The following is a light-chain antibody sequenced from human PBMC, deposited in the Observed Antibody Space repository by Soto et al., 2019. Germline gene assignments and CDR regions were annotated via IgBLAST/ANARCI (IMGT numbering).Light chain of an antibody. CDR1: QSVSSY. V-gene: IGKV3-11*01. CDR3: QQRSNWPT. CDR2: DAS. Sequence: EIWLTQYPATLSLSPGERATLSWRASQSVSSYLAWYQQKPGQAPRLLIYDASNRATGIPARFSGSGSGTDFPLTISSLEPEDFAVYYCQQRSNWPTFGHGTKVDIK. J-gene: IGKJ1*01.